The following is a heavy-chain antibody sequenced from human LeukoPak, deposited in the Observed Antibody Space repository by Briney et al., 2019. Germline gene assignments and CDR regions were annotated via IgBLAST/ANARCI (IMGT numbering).Heavy chain of an antibody. CDR2: ISSSGSTI. Sequence: GGSLRLSCAASGFTFSSYEMNWVRQAPGKGLEWVSYISSSGSTIHYADSVKGRFTISRDNAKNSVYLQMNSLRAEDTALYYCARDHIAAAASGYYFDYWGQGTLVTVSS. CDR1: GFTFSSYE. D-gene: IGHD6-13*01. CDR3: ARDHIAAAASGYYFDY. V-gene: IGHV3-48*03. J-gene: IGHJ4*02.